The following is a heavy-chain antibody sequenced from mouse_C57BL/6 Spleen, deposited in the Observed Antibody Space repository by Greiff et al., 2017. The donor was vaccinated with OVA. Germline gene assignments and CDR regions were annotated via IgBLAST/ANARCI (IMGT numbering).Heavy chain of an antibody. Sequence: QVQLQQPGAELVKPGASVKLSCKASGYTFTSYWMQWVKQRPGQGLEWIGKIDPSDSYTNSNQKFKGKATLTVDTSSSTAYMQLSSLAADDSAFYYCSSWGDDWGQGTTLTVSS. V-gene: IGHV1-50*01. CDR2: IDPSDSYT. CDR1: GYTFTSYW. CDR3: SSWGDD. J-gene: IGHJ2*01.